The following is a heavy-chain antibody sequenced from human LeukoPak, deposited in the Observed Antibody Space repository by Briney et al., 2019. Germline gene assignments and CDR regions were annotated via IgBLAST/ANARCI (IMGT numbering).Heavy chain of an antibody. D-gene: IGHD6-19*01. CDR3: ARGSSGWYRPYYGMDV. V-gene: IGHV4-59*01. CDR1: GGSISSYY. Sequence: SGPTLVKPSETLSLTCTVSGGSISSYYWSWIRQPPGKGLEWIGYIYYSGSTNYNPSLKSRVTISVDTSKNQFSLKLSSVTAADTAVYYCARGSSGWYRPYYGMDVWGQGTTVTVSS. J-gene: IGHJ6*02. CDR2: IYYSGST.